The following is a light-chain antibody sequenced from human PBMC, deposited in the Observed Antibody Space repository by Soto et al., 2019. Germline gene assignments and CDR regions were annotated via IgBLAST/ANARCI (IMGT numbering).Light chain of an antibody. J-gene: IGLJ2*01. CDR3: ATWDDSLSAVV. V-gene: IGLV1-47*02. CDR2: SSN. Sequence: QSVLTQPPSASGTPGQRVTISCSRSSSNIGSNYVFWYQQLPGTAPRLLIYSSNQRPSGVPDRFSGSKSGTSGSLAISGLRSEDEAGYYCATWDDSLSAVVFGGGTKLHRP. CDR1: SSNIGSNY.